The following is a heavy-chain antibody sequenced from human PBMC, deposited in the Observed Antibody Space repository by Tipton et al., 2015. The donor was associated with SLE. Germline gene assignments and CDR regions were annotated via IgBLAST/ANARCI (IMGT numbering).Heavy chain of an antibody. Sequence: TLSLTCTVSGGSMSTYYWGWIRLPPGKGLEWIGYIYYSGGTSYNPSLNSRVTISVDTSRNQFSLKLTSVTAADSAVYYCARYSLTNWHLDLWGRGTLVTVSS. CDR3: ARYSLTNWHLDL. V-gene: IGHV4-59*01. CDR1: GGSMSTYY. D-gene: IGHD2-15*01. CDR2: IYYSGGT. J-gene: IGHJ2*01.